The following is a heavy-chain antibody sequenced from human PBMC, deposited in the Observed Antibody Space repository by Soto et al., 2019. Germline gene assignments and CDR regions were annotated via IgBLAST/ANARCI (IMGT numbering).Heavy chain of an antibody. CDR3: AKDKDGVITRSQFDY. D-gene: IGHD3-22*01. CDR1: GFIFSSYA. V-gene: IGHV3-23*01. CDR2: LNGGGSNT. J-gene: IGHJ4*02. Sequence: EGQLLQSGGGLVQPGGSLRLSCTGSGFIFSSYAMSWVRQAPGKGLEWISGLNGGGSNTLYADSVKGRFTISRDNFKNTLYLQMNSLRAEDTAVYYCAKDKDGVITRSQFDYWGQGNLVTVSS.